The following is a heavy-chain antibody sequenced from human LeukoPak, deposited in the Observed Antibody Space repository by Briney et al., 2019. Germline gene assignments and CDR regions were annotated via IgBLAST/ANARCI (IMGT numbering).Heavy chain of an antibody. J-gene: IGHJ4*02. CDR2: INSDGSST. V-gene: IGHV3-74*01. CDR1: GFTFSSYW. Sequence: GGSLRLSCAASGFTFSSYWMHWVRQAPGKGLVRVSRINSDGSSTSYADSVKGRFTISRDNAKNTLYLQMNSLRAEDTAAYYCARNWNCDYWGQGTLVTVSS. CDR3: ARNWNCDY. D-gene: IGHD1-1*01.